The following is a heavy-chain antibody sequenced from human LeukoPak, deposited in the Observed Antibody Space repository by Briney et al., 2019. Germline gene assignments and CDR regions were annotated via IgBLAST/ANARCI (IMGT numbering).Heavy chain of an antibody. CDR3: AKWGDYDVLTGYYVSDY. D-gene: IGHD3-9*01. CDR1: GFTFSNYA. J-gene: IGHJ4*02. CDR2: ITGSGGNT. Sequence: GSLRLSCAAAGFTFSNYAMSWVRQAPGKGPEWVSAITGSGGNTYYADSVKGRFTISRDNSKNTVFLQMNSLRAEDTAVYYCAKWGDYDVLTGYYVSDYWGQGTLVTVSS. V-gene: IGHV3-23*01.